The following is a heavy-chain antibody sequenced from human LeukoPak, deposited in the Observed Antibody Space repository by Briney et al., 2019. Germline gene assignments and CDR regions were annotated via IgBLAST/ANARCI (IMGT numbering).Heavy chain of an antibody. Sequence: QPGGSLRLSCAASGFAFSTYTIHWVRQAPGRGLEWLAVISEHRSPNYADSVKGRFTISRDNSKNTVFLQMNSLRPEDTAVYYCARDSREFWSGYSYFASWGQGTLVTVSS. D-gene: IGHD3-3*01. V-gene: IGHV3-30*04. CDR1: GFAFSTYT. J-gene: IGHJ4*02. CDR3: ARDSREFWSGYSYFAS. CDR2: ISEHRSP.